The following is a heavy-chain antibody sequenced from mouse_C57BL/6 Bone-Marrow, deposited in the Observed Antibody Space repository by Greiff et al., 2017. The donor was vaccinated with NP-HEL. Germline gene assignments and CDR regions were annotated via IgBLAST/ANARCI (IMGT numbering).Heavy chain of an antibody. Sequence: QVQLQQSGAELVKPGASVKISCKASGYAFSSYWMNWVKQRPGKGLEWIGQIYPGDGDTNYNGKFKGKATLTADKSSSTAYMQLSSLTSEDSAVYFCESDFTTVVAYVDYAMDYWGQGTSVTVSS. CDR3: ESDFTTVVAYVDYAMDY. CDR2: IYPGDGDT. D-gene: IGHD1-1*01. J-gene: IGHJ4*01. V-gene: IGHV1-80*01. CDR1: GYAFSSYW.